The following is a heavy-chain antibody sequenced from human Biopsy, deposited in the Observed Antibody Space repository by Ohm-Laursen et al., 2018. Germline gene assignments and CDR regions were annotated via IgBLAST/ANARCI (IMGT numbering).Heavy chain of an antibody. Sequence: SVKVSCKASGYTFTSYEINWVRQATGQGLEWMGWMNPNSGNTGYAQKFRGRVTMTRNTSISTAYMEVSSLRSEDTAVYYCARGRNPVWFGEDLDYWGQGTPVTVSS. CDR3: ARGRNPVWFGEDLDY. D-gene: IGHD3-10*01. CDR2: MNPNSGNT. J-gene: IGHJ4*02. V-gene: IGHV1-8*01. CDR1: GYTFTSYE.